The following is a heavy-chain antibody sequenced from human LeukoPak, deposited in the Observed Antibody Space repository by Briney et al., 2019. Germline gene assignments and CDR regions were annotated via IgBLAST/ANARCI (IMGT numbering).Heavy chain of an antibody. Sequence: ASVKVSCTAPGYTFASYGISWVRQAPGQGLEWMGWISAYNGNTNYAQKLQGRVTMTTDTSTSTAYMELRSLRSDDTAVYYCARDSFPHYYDSSGYYNREAFDIWGQGTMVTVSS. D-gene: IGHD3-22*01. CDR3: ARDSFPHYYDSSGYYNREAFDI. CDR1: GYTFASYG. V-gene: IGHV1-18*01. CDR2: ISAYNGNT. J-gene: IGHJ3*02.